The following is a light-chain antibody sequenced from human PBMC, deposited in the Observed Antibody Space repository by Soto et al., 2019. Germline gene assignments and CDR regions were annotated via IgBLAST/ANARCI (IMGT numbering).Light chain of an antibody. V-gene: IGLV1-51*01. Sequence: QSVLTQPPSVSAAPGQQVTISCSGSSSNIGNRFVSWYQQLPGTAPKLLIYDNNKRPSGIPDRFSGSKSGTSATLDITGLQTGDEGDYYCGTWDNRLSAGVLGGGTKVTVL. CDR3: GTWDNRLSAGV. CDR1: SSNIGNRF. CDR2: DNN. J-gene: IGLJ2*01.